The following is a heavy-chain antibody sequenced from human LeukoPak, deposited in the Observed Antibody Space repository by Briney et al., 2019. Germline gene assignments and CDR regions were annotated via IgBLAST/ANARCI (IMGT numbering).Heavy chain of an antibody. CDR3: ARLESRSSSWFDY. Sequence: PSETLSLTCTVSGVSISSYYWSWIRQPPGKGLEWIGYIYHSGSTYYNPSLKSRVTISVDRSKNQFSLKLSSVTAADTAVYYCARLESRSSSWFDYWGQGTLVTVSS. V-gene: IGHV4-59*12. CDR2: IYHSGST. J-gene: IGHJ4*02. CDR1: GVSISSYY. D-gene: IGHD6-13*01.